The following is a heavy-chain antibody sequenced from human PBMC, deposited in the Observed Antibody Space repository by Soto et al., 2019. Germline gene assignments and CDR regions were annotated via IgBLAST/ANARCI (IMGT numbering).Heavy chain of an antibody. V-gene: IGHV3-9*01. J-gene: IGHJ5*02. CDR3: AKDTVPLGYCSGGSCYGWFDP. Sequence: PGGSLRLSCAASGFTFDDYAMHWVRQAPGKGLEWVSGISWNSGSIGYADSVKGRFTISRDNAKNSLYLQMNSLRAEDTALYYCAKDTVPLGYCSGGSCYGWFDPWGQGTLVTVSS. CDR1: GFTFDDYA. D-gene: IGHD2-15*01. CDR2: ISWNSGSI.